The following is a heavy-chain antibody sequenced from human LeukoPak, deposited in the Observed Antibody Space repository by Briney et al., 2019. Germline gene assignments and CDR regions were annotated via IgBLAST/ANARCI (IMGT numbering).Heavy chain of an antibody. CDR1: GFTFSSYS. J-gene: IGHJ4*02. CDR2: INSDGSST. V-gene: IGHV3-74*01. D-gene: IGHD2-2*02. CDR3: ARALRYCSSTSCYRLDY. Sequence: GGSLRLSCAASGFTFSSYSMNWVRQAPGKGLEWVSRINSDGSSTSYADSVKGRFTISRDNAKNTLYLQMNSLRAEDTAVYYCARALRYCSSTSCYRLDYWGQGTLVTVSS.